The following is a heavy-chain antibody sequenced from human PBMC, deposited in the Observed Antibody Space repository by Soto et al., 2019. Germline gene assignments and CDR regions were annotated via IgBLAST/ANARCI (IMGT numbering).Heavy chain of an antibody. CDR2: INHSGST. CDR1: GGSFSGYY. J-gene: IGHJ3*02. D-gene: IGHD3-3*01. Sequence: QVQLQQWGAGLLKPSETLSLTCAVYGGSFSGYYWSWIRQPPGKGLEWIGEINHSGSTNYNPSLKSRVIISVDTSKNQFSLKLSSVTAADTAVYYCARDYDFWSGYHPHDAFDIWGQGTMVTVSS. CDR3: ARDYDFWSGYHPHDAFDI. V-gene: IGHV4-34*01.